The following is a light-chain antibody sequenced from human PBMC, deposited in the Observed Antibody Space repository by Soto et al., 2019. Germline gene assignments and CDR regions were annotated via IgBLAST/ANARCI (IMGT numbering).Light chain of an antibody. V-gene: IGLV2-14*01. CDR2: DVS. CDR1: SSDVGGYNY. J-gene: IGLJ2*01. CDR3: SSYTSSSTPL. Sequence: QSALTQPASVSGSPGQSITISCTVTSSDVGGYNYVSWYQQHPGKAPKLMIYDVSNRPSGVSNRFSGSKSGNTASLTISGLQAEDEADYYCSSYTSSSTPLFGGGTKLTVL.